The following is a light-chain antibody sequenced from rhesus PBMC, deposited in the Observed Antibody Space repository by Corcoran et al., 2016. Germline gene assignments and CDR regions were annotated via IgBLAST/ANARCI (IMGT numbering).Light chain of an antibody. J-gene: IGKJ4*01. CDR3: QQYNNSPLT. CDR1: KGINNY. V-gene: IGKV1-66*01. CDR2: SAY. Sequence: DIQMTQSPSSLSASVGDRVIITCRASKGINNYSSWYQQKPGKAPKTLIYSAYNLETGVPSRFSGSRSGTDYHLTISSLPPEDIAAYYCQQYNNSPLTFGGWTKVELK.